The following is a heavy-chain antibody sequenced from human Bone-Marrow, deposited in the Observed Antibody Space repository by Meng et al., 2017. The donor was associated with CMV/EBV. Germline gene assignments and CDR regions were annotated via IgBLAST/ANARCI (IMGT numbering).Heavy chain of an antibody. V-gene: IGHV4-31*03. D-gene: IGHD3-10*01. CDR2: IYYSGST. J-gene: IGHJ4*02. CDR3: ARVFIGGEDFFDY. CDR1: GGSISSGGYY. Sequence: QVQLQESGPGLVKPSQTLTLTCPVPGGSISSGGYYWSWTRQHPGKGLEWIGYIYYSGSTYYNASLKSRVTISVDTSKNQFSLKLSSVTAADTAVYYCARVFIGGEDFFDYWGQGTLVTVSS.